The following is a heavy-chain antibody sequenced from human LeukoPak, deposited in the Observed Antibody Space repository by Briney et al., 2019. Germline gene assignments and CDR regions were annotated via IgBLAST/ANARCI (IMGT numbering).Heavy chain of an antibody. CDR2: ISSSSSTI. Sequence: GGSLRLSCAASGFTFSSYSMNWVRQAPGKGLEWVSYISSSSSTIYYADSVKGRFTISRDNAKNTLYLQMNSLRAEDTAVYYCASGVTTDYWGQGTLVTVSS. J-gene: IGHJ4*02. CDR3: ASGVTTDY. V-gene: IGHV3-48*04. CDR1: GFTFSSYS. D-gene: IGHD2-21*02.